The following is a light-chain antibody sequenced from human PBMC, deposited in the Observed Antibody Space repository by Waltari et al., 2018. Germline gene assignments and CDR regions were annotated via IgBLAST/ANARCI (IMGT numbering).Light chain of an antibody. V-gene: IGKV1-16*02. J-gene: IGKJ4*01. CDR3: QQYFNFPLT. CDR2: DAS. CDR1: QALGVN. Sequence: DIQMTQSPSSVSASVGDRVTITCRASQALGVNLAWFQQKPGTAPKSLIYDASKLQSGVPSKFAGSGSGTDFTLTITNLQPEDFATYYCQQYFNFPLTFGGGTKVEIK.